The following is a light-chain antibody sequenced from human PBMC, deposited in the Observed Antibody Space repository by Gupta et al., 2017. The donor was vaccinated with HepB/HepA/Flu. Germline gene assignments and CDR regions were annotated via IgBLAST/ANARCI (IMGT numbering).Light chain of an antibody. V-gene: IGKV1-33*01. J-gene: IGKJ3*01. CDR2: DAS. Sequence: DIQMTQSPSSLSASVGDRVTITCQASQDISNYLNWYQQKPGKAPKLLIYDASNLETGVPSRISGSGSGTDFTFTISSLQPEDIATYYCQQYDNLPMIFGPGTKVDIK. CDR1: QDISNY. CDR3: QQYDNLPMI.